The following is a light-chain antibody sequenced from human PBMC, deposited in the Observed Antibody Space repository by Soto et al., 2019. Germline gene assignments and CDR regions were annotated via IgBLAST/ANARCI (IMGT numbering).Light chain of an antibody. CDR1: QNVLYSSNNKNY. Sequence: DIVMTQSPDSLAVSLGERATINCKSSQNVLYSSNNKNYLAWYQQKQGQPPKLLIYWASTRESGVPDRFSGSGSGTDFPLTISSLQAEDVAVYYCQQYYSSPQTFGQGTKVEIK. V-gene: IGKV4-1*01. CDR3: QQYYSSPQT. CDR2: WAS. J-gene: IGKJ1*01.